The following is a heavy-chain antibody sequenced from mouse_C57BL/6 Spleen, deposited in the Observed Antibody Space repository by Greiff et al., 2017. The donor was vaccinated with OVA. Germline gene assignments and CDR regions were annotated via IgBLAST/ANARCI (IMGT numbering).Heavy chain of an antibody. Sequence: VKLMESGAELVKPGASVKISCKASGYAFSSYWMNWVKQRPGKGLEWIGQIYPGDGDTNYNGKFKGKATLTADKSSSTAYMQLSSLTSEDSAVYFCAWGVDWGCAYWGQGTLVTVSA. J-gene: IGHJ3*01. CDR1: GYAFSSYW. V-gene: IGHV1-80*01. CDR3: AWGVDWGCAY. D-gene: IGHD4-1*01. CDR2: IYPGDGDT.